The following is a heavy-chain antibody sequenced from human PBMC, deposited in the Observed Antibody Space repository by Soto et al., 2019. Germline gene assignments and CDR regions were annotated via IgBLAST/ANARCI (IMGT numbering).Heavy chain of an antibody. CDR2: IYFGGRT. D-gene: IGHD4-17*01. CDR3: ARQPNYDYGDYGPMDY. CDR1: GGSMRSTSYY. J-gene: IGHJ4*02. V-gene: IGHV4-39*01. Sequence: QLQLQESGPGLVKPSETLSLTCTVSGGSMRSTSYYWGWIRQPPGKGLEWLGSIYFGGRTYYNPSLKSRVTISVDTSKKQLSLKLSSLTAVDTAVYYCARQPNYDYGDYGPMDYWGQGTLVTVSS.